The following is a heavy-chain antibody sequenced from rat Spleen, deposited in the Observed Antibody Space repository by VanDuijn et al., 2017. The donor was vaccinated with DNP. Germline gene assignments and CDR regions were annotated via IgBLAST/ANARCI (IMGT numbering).Heavy chain of an antibody. J-gene: IGHJ2*01. D-gene: IGHD1-4*01. V-gene: IGHV3-1*01. CDR2: ITYSGTT. CDR1: GYSITNDY. CDR3: ARWTRYFDY. Sequence: DVQLQESGPGLVKPSQSLSLTCSVTGYSITNDYRWNWIRKFPGNKMEYIGHITYSGTTSYNPSLRSRISITRDTSKNQFFLQFNSVTTEDTATYYCARWTRYFDYWGQGVMVTVSS.